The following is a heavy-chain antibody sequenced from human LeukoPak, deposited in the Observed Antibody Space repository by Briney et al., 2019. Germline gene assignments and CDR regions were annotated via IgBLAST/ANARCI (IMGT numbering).Heavy chain of an antibody. CDR1: GYSISDPNYY. V-gene: IGHV4-39*01. D-gene: IGHD1/OR15-1a*01. CDR3: ARHINRKQVDQSWFDP. CDR2: IYHSGTT. J-gene: IGHJ5*02. Sequence: SETLSLTCTVSGYSISDPNYYWGWIRQPPGKGLQWIGSIYHSGTTYNNPSLKSRVSISVDTSKNQFSLKLRSVTAADTAVYYCARHINRKQVDQSWFDPWGHGTPVTVSS.